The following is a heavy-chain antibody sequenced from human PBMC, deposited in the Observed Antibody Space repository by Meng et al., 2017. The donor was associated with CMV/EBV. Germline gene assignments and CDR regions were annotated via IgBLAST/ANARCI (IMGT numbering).Heavy chain of an antibody. V-gene: IGHV3-49*04. CDR3: TRADPKFDL. Sequence: GGSLRLSCTASGFTFGDYAMSWVRQAPGKGLEWVGFIRSKAYGGTTEYAASVKGRFTISGDDSKSIAYLQMNSLKTEDTAVYYCTRADPKFDLWGRGTLVTVSS. CDR1: GFTFGDYA. J-gene: IGHJ2*01. CDR2: IRSKAYGGTT.